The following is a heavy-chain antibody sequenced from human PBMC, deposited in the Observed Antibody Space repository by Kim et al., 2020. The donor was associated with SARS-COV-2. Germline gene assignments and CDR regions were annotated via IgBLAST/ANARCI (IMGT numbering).Heavy chain of an antibody. V-gene: IGHV3-23*03. CDR3: AKVQRPMTDSSGYSLYYYGMDV. J-gene: IGHJ6*02. CDR2: IYSGGSST. Sequence: GGSLRLSCAASGFTFSSYAMSWVRQAPGKGLEWVSAIYSGGSSTYYADSVKGRFTISRDNSKNTLYLQMNSLRAEDTAVYYCAKVQRPMTDSSGYSLYYYGMDVWGQGTTVTVSS. D-gene: IGHD3-22*01. CDR1: GFTFSSYA.